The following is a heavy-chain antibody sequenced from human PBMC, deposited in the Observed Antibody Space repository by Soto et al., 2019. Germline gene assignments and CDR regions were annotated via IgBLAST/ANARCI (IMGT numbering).Heavy chain of an antibody. D-gene: IGHD2-15*01. CDR2: IYPGDSDT. CDR3: ARRGGGNYCYYYGRDV. CDR1: GYSLTSYW. Sequence: GESLKISCKGSGYSLTSYWIGWVRQMPGKGLEWMGIIYPGDSDTRYSPSFQGQVTISADKSISTAYLQWSSVKASDTAMYYCARRGGGNYCYYYGRDVWGQGTTVTVSS. J-gene: IGHJ6*02. V-gene: IGHV5-51*01.